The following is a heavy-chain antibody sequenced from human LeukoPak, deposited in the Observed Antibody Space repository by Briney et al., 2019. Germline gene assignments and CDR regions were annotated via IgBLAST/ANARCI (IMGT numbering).Heavy chain of an antibody. V-gene: IGHV3-74*01. CDR3: ARGPNSNWSGLDF. CDR2: ISPTGSTT. Sequence: GGSLRLSCAASGFTFTTYWMHWVRQAPGKGLVWVSRISPTGSTTSYADSVKGRFTVSRDNAKNTLYLQVNNLRAEDTAVYYCARGPNSNWSGLDFWGQGTLLTVSS. CDR1: GFTFTTYW. D-gene: IGHD6-6*01. J-gene: IGHJ4*02.